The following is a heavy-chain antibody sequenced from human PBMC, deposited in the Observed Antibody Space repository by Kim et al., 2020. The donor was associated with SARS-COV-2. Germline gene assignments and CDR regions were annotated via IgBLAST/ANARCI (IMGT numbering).Heavy chain of an antibody. J-gene: IGHJ3*02. CDR2: INPNSGGT. CDR1: GYTFTGYY. Sequence: ASVKVSCKASGYTFTGYYMHWVRQAPGQGLEWMGWINPNSGGTNYAQKFQGRVTMTRDTSISTAYMELSRLRSADTAVYYCARDQVPMVRGVRSAFDIWGQGTMVTVSS. CDR3: ARDQVPMVRGVRSAFDI. V-gene: IGHV1-2*02. D-gene: IGHD3-10*01.